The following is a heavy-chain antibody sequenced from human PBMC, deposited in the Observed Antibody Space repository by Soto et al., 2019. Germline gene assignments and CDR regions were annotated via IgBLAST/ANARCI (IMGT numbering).Heavy chain of an antibody. CDR2: IYDTESA. V-gene: IGHV4-31*03. D-gene: IGHD6-6*01. CDR1: GESISSGGDY. CDR3: ARASSSSSAADY. Sequence: SETLSLTCSVSGESISSGGDYWSWIRHLPGKGLEWIGYIYDTESAYYNPSLKSRVSISMDTSENHFAMRLTSVTAADSAVYYCARASSSSSAADYWGQGLQVTVSS. J-gene: IGHJ4*02.